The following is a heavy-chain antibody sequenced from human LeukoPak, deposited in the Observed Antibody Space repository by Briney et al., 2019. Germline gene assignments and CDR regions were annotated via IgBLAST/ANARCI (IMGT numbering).Heavy chain of an antibody. CDR3: ASCRGSSWYYFDY. CDR2: IYYSGST. CDR1: GGSISSSSYY. V-gene: IGHV4-39*01. Sequence: PSETLSLTCSVSGGSISSSSYYWGWIRQPPGKGLEWIGSIYYSGSTYYNPSLKSRITISVDTSKNQFSLKLSSVTAADTAVYYCASCRGSSWYYFDYWGQGTLVTVSS. D-gene: IGHD6-13*01. J-gene: IGHJ4*02.